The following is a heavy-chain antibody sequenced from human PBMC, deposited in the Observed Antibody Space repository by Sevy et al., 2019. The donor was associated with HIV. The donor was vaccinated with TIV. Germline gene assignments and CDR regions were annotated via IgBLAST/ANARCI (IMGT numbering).Heavy chain of an antibody. Sequence: GGSLRLSCAASGFSFSRFWMHWVRQAPGKGLVWVSRINSDETSTSYADSVKGRFTISRDNARHTLFLQMNSLTVEDTAVYYRARRDGYTRRAFDMWGQGTMVTVSS. CDR3: ARRDGYTRRAFDM. D-gene: IGHD5-12*01. CDR2: INSDETST. V-gene: IGHV3-74*01. J-gene: IGHJ3*02. CDR1: GFSFSRFW.